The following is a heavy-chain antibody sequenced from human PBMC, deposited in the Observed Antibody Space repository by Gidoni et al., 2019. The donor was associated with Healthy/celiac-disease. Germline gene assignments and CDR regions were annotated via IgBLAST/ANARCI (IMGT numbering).Heavy chain of an antibody. CDR3: ARYSSGWYWGAFDI. D-gene: IGHD6-19*01. CDR2: IRGSGGST. V-gene: IGHV3-23*01. CDR1: GCTFSSYA. Sequence: EVQLLESGGGVVQPGGSLRLSCAASGCTFSSYAMSWVRQAPGKGLGWVSAIRGSGGSTYSADSVKGRFTISRDNSKNTLYLQMNSLRAEDTAVYYCARYSSGWYWGAFDIWGQGTMVTVSS. J-gene: IGHJ3*02.